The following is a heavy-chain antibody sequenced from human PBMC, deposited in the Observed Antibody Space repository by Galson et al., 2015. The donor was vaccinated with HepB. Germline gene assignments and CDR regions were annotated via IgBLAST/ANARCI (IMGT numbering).Heavy chain of an antibody. D-gene: IGHD2-15*01. J-gene: IGHJ4*02. CDR1: GYSISSGYY. Sequence: SETLSLTCTVSGYSISSGYYWGWIRQPPGKGLEWIGTLYHSGSTYYNPSLKSRVTISMDTSKNQFSLRLRSVTGTDTAVYYCARSPGWHHFDFWGQGTLVTVSS. CDR2: LYHSGST. V-gene: IGHV4-38-2*02. CDR3: ARSPGWHHFDF.